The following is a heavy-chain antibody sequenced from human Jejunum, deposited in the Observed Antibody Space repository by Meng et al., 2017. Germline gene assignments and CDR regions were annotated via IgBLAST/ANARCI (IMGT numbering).Heavy chain of an antibody. V-gene: IGHV3-30-3*01. CDR1: GFTFRNYA. CDR2: ISHDESTK. CDR3: ARDGQLDN. Sequence: QVQLVDSGGGVVQPGGSLRLFCAASGFTFRNYAMHWVRQAPGKGLGWVAVISHDESTKYYADSVKGRFTISRDTSKNTLFLQMSILRPEDTAVYYCARDGQLDNWGQGTLVTVSS. D-gene: IGHD6-6*01. J-gene: IGHJ4*02.